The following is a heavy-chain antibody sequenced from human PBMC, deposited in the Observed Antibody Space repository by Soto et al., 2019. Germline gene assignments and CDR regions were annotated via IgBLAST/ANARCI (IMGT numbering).Heavy chain of an antibody. CDR3: AHIMITWGGVSALDAFDM. CDR2: IYWDDDR. CDR1: GFSLSTSGVG. D-gene: IGHD3-16*01. J-gene: IGHJ3*02. Sequence: GPTLVNPTQTLTLTCTFSGFSLSTSGVGVAWIRQPPGKALEWLAIIYWDDDRRYSPSLKTRLASTKDTAKNQVVLTMTNLDPGDTATYYCAHIMITWGGVSALDAFDMWGQGTMVTVSS. V-gene: IGHV2-5*02.